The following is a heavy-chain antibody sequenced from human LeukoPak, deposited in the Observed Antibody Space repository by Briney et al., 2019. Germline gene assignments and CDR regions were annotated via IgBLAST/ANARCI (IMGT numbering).Heavy chain of an antibody. CDR2: IYYSGST. Sequence: SETLSLTCTVSGYSISSGYYWGWIRPPPGKGLEWIGSIYYSGSTYYNPSLKSRVTMSLDTSKNQFSLKLTSVTAADTAVYYCARTSSSGLVGGYYFDYWGQGTLVTVSS. D-gene: IGHD6-19*01. V-gene: IGHV4-38-2*02. CDR1: GYSISSGYY. J-gene: IGHJ4*02. CDR3: ARTSSSGLVGGYYFDY.